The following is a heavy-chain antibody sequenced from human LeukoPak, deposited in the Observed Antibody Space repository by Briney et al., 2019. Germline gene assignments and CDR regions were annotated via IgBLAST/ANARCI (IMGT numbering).Heavy chain of an antibody. CDR3: ARDARWGYYDL. Sequence: PGGSLGLSCVASGFTFSTSWVTWVRQAPGKGLEWVANIDKHGSGKYYVDSVKGRFAISRDYASNSVFLQMDSLRAEDTSVYYCARDARWGYYDLWGRGTQVTVSS. V-gene: IGHV3-7*01. D-gene: IGHD3-22*01. J-gene: IGHJ2*01. CDR1: GFTFSTSW. CDR2: IDKHGSGK.